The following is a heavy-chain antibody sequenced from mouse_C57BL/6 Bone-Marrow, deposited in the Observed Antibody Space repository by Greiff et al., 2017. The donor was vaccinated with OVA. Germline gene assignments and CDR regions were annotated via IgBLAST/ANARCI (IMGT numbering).Heavy chain of an antibody. CDR1: GYTFTSYW. V-gene: IGHV1-69*01. CDR2: IDPSDSYT. J-gene: IGHJ2*01. CDR3: AREDYYCSSLYY. D-gene: IGHD1-1*01. Sequence: QVQLQQSGAELVMPGASVKLSCKASGYTFTSYWMHWVKQRPGQGLEWIGEIDPSDSYTNYNQKFKGKSTLTVDKYSSTAYMQLSSLTSEDSAVYYCAREDYYCSSLYYWGQGTTLTVSS.